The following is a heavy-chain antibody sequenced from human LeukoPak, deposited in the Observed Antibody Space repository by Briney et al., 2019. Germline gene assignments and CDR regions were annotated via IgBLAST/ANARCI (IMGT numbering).Heavy chain of an antibody. D-gene: IGHD3-22*01. J-gene: IGHJ6*02. CDR1: GFTFSSYE. CDR2: ISSSGSTI. Sequence: GGSLRLSCAASGFTFSSYEMNWVRQAPGKGLEWVSYISSSGSTIYYADCVKGRFTISRDNAKNSLYLQMNSLRAEDTAVYYCARDRLPYYYDSSGFYSYYGMDVWGQGTTVTVSS. V-gene: IGHV3-48*03. CDR3: ARDRLPYYYDSSGFYSYYGMDV.